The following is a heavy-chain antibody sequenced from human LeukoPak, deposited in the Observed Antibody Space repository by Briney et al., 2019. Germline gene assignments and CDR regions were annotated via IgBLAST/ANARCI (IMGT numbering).Heavy chain of an antibody. V-gene: IGHV3-23*01. CDR3: ANRVGLRYYYFDY. Sequence: GGSLRLSCTASGFAMSWVRQAPGKGLEWVASIRGSGDDSTYYADSVKGRFIISRDHFKNTLYLQMDSLRAEDSAVYYCANRVGLRYYYFDYWGQGTLVTVSS. J-gene: IGHJ4*02. D-gene: IGHD4-17*01. CDR2: IRGSGDDST. CDR1: GFA.